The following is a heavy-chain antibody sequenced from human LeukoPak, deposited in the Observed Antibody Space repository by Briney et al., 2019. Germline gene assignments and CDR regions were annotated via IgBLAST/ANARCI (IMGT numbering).Heavy chain of an antibody. Sequence: GGSLRLSCGASGFTFRNYAMTWVRQAPGKGLEWVSAISGSGGSTYYADSVKGRFTISRDNSKNTLYLQMNSLRAEDTAVYYCAKTGGLSFVVVTAIHFDFDYWGQGTLVTVSS. D-gene: IGHD2-21*02. V-gene: IGHV3-23*01. CDR3: AKTGGLSFVVVTAIHFDFDY. CDR2: ISGSGGST. J-gene: IGHJ4*02. CDR1: GFTFRNYA.